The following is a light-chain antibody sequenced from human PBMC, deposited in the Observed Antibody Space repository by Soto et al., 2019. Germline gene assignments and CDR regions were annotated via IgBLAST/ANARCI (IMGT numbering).Light chain of an antibody. V-gene: IGKV3-11*01. Sequence: EIVLTQSPATLSLSPGERATLSCRASQSVSSYLAWYQQKPGQAPRLLIYDASNRATGIPARFSGSGSGTDLPLTISSLEPEDFAVYYCQQRSNWPPRFTFGPGTKVDIK. J-gene: IGKJ3*01. CDR1: QSVSSY. CDR2: DAS. CDR3: QQRSNWPPRFT.